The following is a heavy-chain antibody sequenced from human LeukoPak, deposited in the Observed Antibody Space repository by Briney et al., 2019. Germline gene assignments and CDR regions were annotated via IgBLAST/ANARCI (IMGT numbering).Heavy chain of an antibody. CDR1: GFTFSSYA. V-gene: IGHV3-23*01. J-gene: IGHJ6*03. D-gene: IGHD5-18*01. CDR2: ISGSGGST. CDR3: ARRHGYSYGINPLSYYYYYMDV. Sequence: PGGSLRLSCAASGFTFSSYAMSWVRQAPGKGLEWVSAISGSGGSTYYADSVKGRFTISRDNSKNTLYLQMNSLRAEDTAVYYCARRHGYSYGINPLSYYYYYMDVWGKGTTVTISS.